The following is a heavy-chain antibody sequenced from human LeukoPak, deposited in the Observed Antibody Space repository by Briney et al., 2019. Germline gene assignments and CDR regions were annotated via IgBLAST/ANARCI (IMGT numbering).Heavy chain of an antibody. Sequence: QAGGSLRLSCAASGFTFSNYAMHWVRQAPGKGLEWVSVIYSGGSTYYADSVKGRFTISRDNAKNSLYLQMNSLRVEDTAVYYCARAHNWKYGTFDYWGQGTLVTVSS. V-gene: IGHV3-66*01. D-gene: IGHD1-7*01. CDR1: GFTFSNYA. CDR2: IYSGGST. J-gene: IGHJ4*02. CDR3: ARAHNWKYGTFDY.